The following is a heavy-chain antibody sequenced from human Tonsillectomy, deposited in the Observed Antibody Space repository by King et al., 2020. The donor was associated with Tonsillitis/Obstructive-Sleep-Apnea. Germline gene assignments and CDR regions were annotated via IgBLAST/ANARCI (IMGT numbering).Heavy chain of an antibody. Sequence: HVQLVESGAEVKKPGASVKVSCKASGYSFTSYYMHWVRQAPGQGLEWMGVINPSGGSISYAQRFQGRVTMTRDTSTSTVYMDLSSLRSEDTAVYYCARAVLVGDYCDSSGYYFFDYWGQGTLVTVSS. D-gene: IGHD3-22*01. J-gene: IGHJ4*02. CDR3: ARAVLVGDYCDSSGYYFFDY. CDR2: INPSGGSI. V-gene: IGHV1-46*01. CDR1: GYSFTSYY.